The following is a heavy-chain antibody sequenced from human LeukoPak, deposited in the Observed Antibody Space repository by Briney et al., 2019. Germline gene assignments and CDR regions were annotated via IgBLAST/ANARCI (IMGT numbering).Heavy chain of an antibody. CDR1: GYTLTELS. D-gene: IGHD3-22*01. CDR2: FEPEDGET. V-gene: IGHV1-24*01. CDR3: AISEQYYYDSSGYPQDGAFDI. Sequence: GASVKVSCKVSGYTLTELSMHWVRQAPGKGLEWMGGFEPEDGETIYAQKFQGRVTMTEDTSTDTAYMELSSLRSEDTAVYYCAISEQYYYDSSGYPQDGAFDIWGQGTMVTVSS. J-gene: IGHJ3*02.